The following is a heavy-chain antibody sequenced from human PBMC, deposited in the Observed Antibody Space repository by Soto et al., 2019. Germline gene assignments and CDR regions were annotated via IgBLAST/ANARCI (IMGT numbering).Heavy chain of an antibody. CDR1: GGSISSSSYY. V-gene: IGHV4-39*01. CDR3: ASNGDYGYFDY. Sequence: QLQLQESGPGLVKPSETLSLTCTVSGGSISSSSYYWGWIRQPPGKGLEWIGSIYYSGSTYYNPSLKSRVTISVDTSKNQFSLKLSSVTTADTAVYYCASNGDYGYFDYWGQGTLVTVSS. D-gene: IGHD4-17*01. CDR2: IYYSGST. J-gene: IGHJ4*02.